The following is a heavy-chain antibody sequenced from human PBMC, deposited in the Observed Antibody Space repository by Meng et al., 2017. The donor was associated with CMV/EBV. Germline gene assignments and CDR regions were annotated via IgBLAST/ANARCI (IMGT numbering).Heavy chain of an antibody. CDR2: IIPILGIA. CDR1: GGTFSSYA. V-gene: IGHV1-69*10. CDR3: AGRYCSSTSCYTHGYGAFDI. Sequence: SVKVSCKASGGTFSSYAISWVRQAPGQGLEWMGGIIPILGIANYAQKFQGRVTITTDKSTSTAYMELSSLRSEDTAVYYCAGRYCSSTSCYTHGYGAFDIWGQGTMVTVSS. J-gene: IGHJ3*02. D-gene: IGHD2-2*02.